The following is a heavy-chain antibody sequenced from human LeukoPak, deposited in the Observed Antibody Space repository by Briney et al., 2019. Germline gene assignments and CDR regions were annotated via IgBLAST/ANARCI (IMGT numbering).Heavy chain of an antibody. V-gene: IGHV3-30*04. CDR1: GFTFSSYA. J-gene: IGHJ6*02. CDR2: ISYDGSNK. D-gene: IGHD2-2*02. Sequence: GGSLRLSCAASGFTFSSYAMHWVRQAPGKGLEWVAVISYDGSNKYYADSVKGRFTISRDNSKNTLYLQMNSLRAEDTAVYYCARGTRRGYCSSTSCYRPYYYYGMDVWGQGTTVTVSS. CDR3: ARGTRRGYCSSTSCYRPYYYYGMDV.